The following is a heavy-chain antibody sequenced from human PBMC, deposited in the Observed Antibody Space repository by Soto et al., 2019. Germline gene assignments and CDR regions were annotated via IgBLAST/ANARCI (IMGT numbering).Heavy chain of an antibody. J-gene: IGHJ6*02. CDR2: IIPIFGTA. V-gene: IGHV1-69*13. CDR3: ARDNFVEYYDFWSGYWFVGGMDV. CDR1: GGTFNSYP. D-gene: IGHD3-3*01. Sequence: SVKVSCKASGGTFNSYPISWVRQAPGQGLEWMGGIIPIFGTANYAQNFQARVTITADESTSTAYMELNSLRAEDTAVYYCARDNFVEYYDFWSGYWFVGGMDVWGQGTTVTVSS.